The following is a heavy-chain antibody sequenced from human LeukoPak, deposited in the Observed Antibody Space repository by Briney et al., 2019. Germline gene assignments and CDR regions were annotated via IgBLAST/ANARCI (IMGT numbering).Heavy chain of an antibody. D-gene: IGHD1-26*01. V-gene: IGHV4-59*01. CDR1: CGSMIRYY. J-gene: IGHJ4*02. CDR2: IYSSGST. Sequence: SEALSLTCTVSCGSMIRYYWSWIRQPPGKGLEWIGYIYSSGSTYYIPSLKSRVTIPVDTYKKQFSLQLSAVTAGDPAVYYCARDEGGGTYDFWGKGTLVSVSS. CDR3: ARDEGGGTYDF.